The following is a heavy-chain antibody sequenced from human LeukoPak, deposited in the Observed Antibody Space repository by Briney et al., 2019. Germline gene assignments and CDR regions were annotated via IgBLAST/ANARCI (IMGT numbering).Heavy chain of an antibody. Sequence: ASVHVSCKASGYTFTGYYMHWVRQAPGKGLEWMGWINTYNGNTNYAQRLQGRVTMTTDTSTSTAYMELRSLRYDDTAVYYCARGGTYYFDSSTYYWGQGTPVTVSS. V-gene: IGHV1-18*04. CDR2: INTYNGNT. CDR1: GYTFTGYY. D-gene: IGHD3-22*01. CDR3: ARGGTYYFDSSTYY. J-gene: IGHJ4*03.